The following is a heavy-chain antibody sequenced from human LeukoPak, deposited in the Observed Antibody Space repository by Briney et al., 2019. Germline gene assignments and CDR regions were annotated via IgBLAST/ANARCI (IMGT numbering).Heavy chain of an antibody. Sequence: SETLSLSCTASGGSITSYGCSWIRQPPGKGLEYIGYIYYSGNTNSNPSLNSRVTISVDTSKNQFYLKLSSVTAADTAVYYCARRGSGACLEHYFALSGRPTKVSVSS. V-gene: IGHV4-59*08. D-gene: IGHD1-14*01. J-gene: IGHJ2*01. CDR1: GGSITSYG. CDR2: IYYSGNT. CDR3: ARRGSGACLEHYFAL.